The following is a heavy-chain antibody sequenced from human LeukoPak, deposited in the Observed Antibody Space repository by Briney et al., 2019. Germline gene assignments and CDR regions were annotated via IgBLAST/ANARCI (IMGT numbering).Heavy chain of an antibody. Sequence: PGRSLRLSCAASGFTFSSYAMHWVRQAPGRGLEWVAVISYDGSNKYYADSVKGRLTISRDNYKNTLYLQMNSLRAEDTAVYYCARGIGGYCSGGSCYPNYFDYWGQGTLVAVSS. CDR1: GFTFSSYA. D-gene: IGHD2-15*01. CDR2: ISYDGSNK. V-gene: IGHV3-30-3*01. CDR3: ARGIGGYCSGGSCYPNYFDY. J-gene: IGHJ4*02.